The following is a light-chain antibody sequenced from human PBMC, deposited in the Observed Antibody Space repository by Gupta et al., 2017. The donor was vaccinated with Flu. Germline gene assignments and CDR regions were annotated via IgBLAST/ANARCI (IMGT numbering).Light chain of an antibody. V-gene: IGLV2-23*01. CDR1: SSDVGAFNL. CDR2: ESY. Sequence: SITISCTGTSSDVGAFNLVSWYQKHPAKAPKLLSFESYKRPSGVSSRFSGSKTGKTASLTISGLLTEDEAEYYCFSYAGSDRWIFGVGTKLTVL. J-gene: IGLJ2*01. CDR3: FSYAGSDRWI.